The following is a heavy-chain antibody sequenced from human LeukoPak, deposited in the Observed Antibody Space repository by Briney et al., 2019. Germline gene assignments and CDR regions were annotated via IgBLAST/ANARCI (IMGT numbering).Heavy chain of an antibody. CDR2: ISGSGGST. CDR3: AKSPAVDAAFDI. CDR1: GFTFSNAW. D-gene: IGHD4-23*01. J-gene: IGHJ3*02. V-gene: IGHV3-23*01. Sequence: GGSLRLSCAASGFTFSNAWMSWVRQAPGKGLEWVSAISGSGGSTYYADSVEGRFTISRDNSKNTLYLQMNSLRAEDTAVYYCAKSPAVDAAFDIWGQGTMVTVSS.